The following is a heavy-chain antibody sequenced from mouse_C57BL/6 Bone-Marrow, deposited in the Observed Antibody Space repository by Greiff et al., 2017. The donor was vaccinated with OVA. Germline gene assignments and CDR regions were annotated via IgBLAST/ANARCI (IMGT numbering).Heavy chain of an antibody. CDR1: GYTFTSYW. Sequence: VQLVESGAELAKPGASVKLSCKASGYTFTSYWMHWVKQRPGQGLEWIGYINPSSGYTKYNQKFKDKATLTADKSSSTAYMQLSSLTYEDSAVYYCARMSYDGYYLFAYWGQGTLVTVSA. J-gene: IGHJ3*01. V-gene: IGHV1-7*01. CDR2: INPSSGYT. CDR3: ARMSYDGYYLFAY. D-gene: IGHD2-3*01.